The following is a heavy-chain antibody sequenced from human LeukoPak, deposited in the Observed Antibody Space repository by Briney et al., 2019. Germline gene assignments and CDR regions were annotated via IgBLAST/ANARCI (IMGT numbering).Heavy chain of an antibody. D-gene: IGHD6-13*01. CDR2: ISYDETKK. CDR1: GFTFSSYG. CDR3: AKGGLSSSWYLLDY. Sequence: PGRSLRLSCAASGFTFSSYGMHWVRQAPGRGLEWVAIISYDETKKYYADSVKGRFTISRDNSKNTLYLQMNSLRVEDTAVYYCAKGGLSSSWYLLDYWGQGTLVTVSS. J-gene: IGHJ4*02. V-gene: IGHV3-30*18.